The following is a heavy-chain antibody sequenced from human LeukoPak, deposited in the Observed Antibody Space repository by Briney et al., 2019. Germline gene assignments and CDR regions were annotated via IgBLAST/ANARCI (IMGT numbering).Heavy chain of an antibody. D-gene: IGHD3-10*02. CDR2: IYPGDPDT. Sequence: GESLKISCKGSGYIFSTYWIAWVRQMPGKGLEWMGIIYPGDPDTRYSPSFQGQVTISADKSISTAYLQWSSLRASDTAMYYCARPLVGSGLFPFDDWGQGTLVTVSS. J-gene: IGHJ4*02. CDR1: GYIFSTYW. CDR3: ARPLVGSGLFPFDD. V-gene: IGHV5-51*01.